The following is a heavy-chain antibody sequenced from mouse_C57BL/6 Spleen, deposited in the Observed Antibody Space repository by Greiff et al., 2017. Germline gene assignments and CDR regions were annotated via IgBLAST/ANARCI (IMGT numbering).Heavy chain of an antibody. Sequence: QVQLKQPGAELVRPGASVKISCKASGYAFSSYWMNWVKQRPGKGLEWIGQIYPGDGDTNYNGKFKGKATLTADKSSSTAYMQLSSLTSEDSAVYFCAREYYGSRGDYWGQGTSVTVSS. CDR1: GYAFSSYW. J-gene: IGHJ4*01. CDR2: IYPGDGDT. CDR3: AREYYGSRGDY. V-gene: IGHV1-80*01. D-gene: IGHD1-1*01.